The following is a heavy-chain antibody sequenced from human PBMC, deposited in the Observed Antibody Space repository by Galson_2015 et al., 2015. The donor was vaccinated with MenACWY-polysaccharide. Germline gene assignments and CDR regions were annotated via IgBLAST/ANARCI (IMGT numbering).Heavy chain of an antibody. CDR3: VKGEILVPAAIIAGS. J-gene: IGHJ5*02. CDR1: GYTFNTFA. CDR2: IGGYNGNT. Sequence: SVKVSCKASGYTFNTFAITWVRQAPGQGLQWMGWIGGYNGNTNYAHQLQGRVIMTTDTSTSTAYMELRGLRSDDTAVYYCVKGEILVPAAIIAGSWGQGALITVSS. D-gene: IGHD2-2*01. V-gene: IGHV1-18*01.